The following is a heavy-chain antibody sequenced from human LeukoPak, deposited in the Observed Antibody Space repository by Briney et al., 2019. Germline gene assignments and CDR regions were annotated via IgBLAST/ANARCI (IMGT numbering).Heavy chain of an antibody. CDR2: IIPILGIA. CDR3: ARFYDSRFDAFDI. Sequence: ASVKVSCKASGGTFSSYAISWVRQAPGQGLEWMGRIIPILGIANYAQKFQGRVTITADKSTSTAYMELSSLRSEDTAVYYCARFYDSRFDAFDIWGQGTMVTVSS. J-gene: IGHJ3*02. V-gene: IGHV1-69*04. CDR1: GGTFSSYA. D-gene: IGHD3-22*01.